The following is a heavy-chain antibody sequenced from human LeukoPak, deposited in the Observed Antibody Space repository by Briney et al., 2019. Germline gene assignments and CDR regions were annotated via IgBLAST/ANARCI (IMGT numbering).Heavy chain of an antibody. CDR3: VKDISPSSVSRFLEWLRTFDY. CDR1: GFTFDDYA. CDR2: ISGDGGNT. J-gene: IGHJ4*02. D-gene: IGHD3-3*01. V-gene: IGHV3-43*02. Sequence: GSLRLSCAASGFTFDDYAMHWVCQTPGKGLEWVSLISGDGGNTYYADSVKGRFTISRDNNKNSLYLEKNSLRTEDTALYYCVKDISPSSVSRFLEWLRTFDYWGQGTLVTVSS.